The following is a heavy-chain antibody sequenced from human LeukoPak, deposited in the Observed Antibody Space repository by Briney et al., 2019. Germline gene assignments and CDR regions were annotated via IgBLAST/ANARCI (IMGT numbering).Heavy chain of an antibody. V-gene: IGHV3-48*02. CDR2: ISRSSNTI. CDR1: GFTFSSYS. Sequence: GGSLRLSCAAPGFTFSSYSVNWVRQAPGKGLEWISYISRSSNTIYYADSVKGRFTISRDNAKNSLFLQMNSLRDEDAAVYYCARSSSTGWTGFDYWGQGTLVTVSS. J-gene: IGHJ4*02. CDR3: ARSSSTGWTGFDY. D-gene: IGHD6-19*01.